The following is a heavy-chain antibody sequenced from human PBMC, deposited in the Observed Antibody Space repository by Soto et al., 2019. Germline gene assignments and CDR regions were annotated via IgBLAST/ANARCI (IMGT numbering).Heavy chain of an antibody. Sequence: GASVKVSCKVSGYTLTELSMHWVRQAPGKGLEWMGGFDPEDGETIYAQKFQGRVTMTEDTSTDTAYMELSSLRSEDTAVYYCATFRYCTNGVCSYFDYWGQGTLVTVS. J-gene: IGHJ4*02. V-gene: IGHV1-24*01. CDR1: GYTLTELS. D-gene: IGHD2-8*01. CDR3: ATFRYCTNGVCSYFDY. CDR2: FDPEDGET.